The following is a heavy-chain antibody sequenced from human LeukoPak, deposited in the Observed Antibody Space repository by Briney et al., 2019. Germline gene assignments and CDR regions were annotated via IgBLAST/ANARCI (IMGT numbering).Heavy chain of an antibody. V-gene: IGHV1-46*01. CDR1: GYTFTSYY. Sequence: ASVKVSCKASGYTFTSYYMHWVRQAPGQGLEWMGIINPSGGSTSYAQKFQGRVTMTRDTSTSTVYMELSSLRSEDTAVYYCARDAGIGIITYYFDNWGQGTLVTVSS. CDR3: ARDAGIGIITYYFDN. CDR2: INPSGGST. J-gene: IGHJ4*02. D-gene: IGHD3-22*01.